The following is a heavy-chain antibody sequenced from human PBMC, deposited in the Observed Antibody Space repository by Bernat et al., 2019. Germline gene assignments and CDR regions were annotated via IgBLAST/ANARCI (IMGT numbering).Heavy chain of an antibody. D-gene: IGHD3-22*01. V-gene: IGHV1-18*04. CDR3: ARGYYYESSDLHDAFDI. CDR1: GYTFTSYG. CDR2: ISTYNGNT. Sequence: QVQLVQSGAEVKKPGASVKVSYKASGYTFTSYGISWVRQAPGQGLEWMGWISTYNGNTNYAQKLQGRVTMTADTSTSTAYMELRSLRSDDTAVYYCARGYYYESSDLHDAFDIWGQGTMVTVSS. J-gene: IGHJ3*02.